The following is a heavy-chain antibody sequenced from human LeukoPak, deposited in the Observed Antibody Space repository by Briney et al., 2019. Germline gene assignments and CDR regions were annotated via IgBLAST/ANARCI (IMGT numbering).Heavy chain of an antibody. CDR1: GYTFTGYY. J-gene: IGHJ4*02. V-gene: IGHV1-2*02. CDR2: INPNSGGT. Sequence: ASVKVSCKASGYTFTGYYMHWVRQAPGQGLEWMGWINPNSGGTNYAQKFQGRVTMTRDTSISTAYMELSRLRSDDTAVYYCAGDGIAVAANKDYWGQGTLVTVSS. CDR3: AGDGIAVAANKDY. D-gene: IGHD6-19*01.